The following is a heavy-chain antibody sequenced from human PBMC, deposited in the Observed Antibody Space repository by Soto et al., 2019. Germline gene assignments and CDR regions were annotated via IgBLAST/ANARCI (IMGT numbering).Heavy chain of an antibody. CDR1: GGSVSSVSYY. J-gene: IGHJ6*02. V-gene: IGHV4-61*01. CDR2: ISDTGSG. Sequence: QVQLQESGPGLLTPSETLAATCTVSGGSVSSVSYYWSWIRQPPGKGLEWVGCISDTGSGDYNPSLKSRVTISVHTSKRQCSRRLNTVTAADTAVYYCARAHSGYDRLGMDVWGQGTTVTVSS. D-gene: IGHD5-12*01. CDR3: ARAHSGYDRLGMDV.